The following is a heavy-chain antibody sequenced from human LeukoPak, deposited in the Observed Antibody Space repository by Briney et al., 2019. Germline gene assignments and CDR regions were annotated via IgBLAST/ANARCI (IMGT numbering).Heavy chain of an antibody. Sequence: GSLRLSCAASGLTFSSYWMNWVRQAPGKGLEWVANIKEDGSEKYYVDSVKGRFTISRDNAKNSLYLQMNSLRAEDTAVYYCARDPSSLRDSFDYWGQGTLVTVSS. V-gene: IGHV3-7*01. CDR1: GLTFSSYW. CDR3: ARDPSSLRDSFDY. J-gene: IGHJ4*02. CDR2: IKEDGSEK.